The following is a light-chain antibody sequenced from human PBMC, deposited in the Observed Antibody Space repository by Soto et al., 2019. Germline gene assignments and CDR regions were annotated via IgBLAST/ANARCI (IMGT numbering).Light chain of an antibody. CDR2: WAS. CDR1: QSVLFSSNNKNY. V-gene: IGKV4-1*01. CDR3: QQYYAVPRT. J-gene: IGKJ1*01. Sequence: DIVLTQSPESLTVSLGERATINCKSSQSVLFSSNNKNYLTWYQQKPRQPPRLLMYWASTRESGVPERFSGSGSGTNFPLTISSLQAEDVAVYYCQQYYAVPRTFGQGTKVDIK.